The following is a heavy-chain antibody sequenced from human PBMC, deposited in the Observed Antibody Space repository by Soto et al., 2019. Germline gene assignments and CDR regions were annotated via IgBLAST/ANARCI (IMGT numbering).Heavy chain of an antibody. V-gene: IGHV3-33*01. CDR3: ARRRSTVTTAWFYHAMDV. CDR2: IWFDGSNK. D-gene: IGHD4-17*01. Sequence: QVQLVESGGGVVQPGTSLRLSCAASGFSFSDYGMHWVRQAPGKGLEWVAVIWFDGSNKYYAESVKGRFTISRDNSKNTVDLQRDRLRADDTAVYYCARRRSTVTTAWFYHAMDVWGQGTTVTVSS. J-gene: IGHJ6*02. CDR1: GFSFSDYG.